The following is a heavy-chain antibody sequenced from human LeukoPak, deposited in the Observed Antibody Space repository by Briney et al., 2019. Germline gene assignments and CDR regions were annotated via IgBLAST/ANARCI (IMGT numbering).Heavy chain of an antibody. CDR3: ARGLSLSGYLDAFDI. CDR1: GFTFSYYG. CDR2: ISSTSSTV. J-gene: IGHJ3*02. V-gene: IGHV3-48*01. D-gene: IGHD3-22*01. Sequence: GGSLRLSCVVSGFTFSYYGMNWVRQAPGKGRQWVSYISSTSSTVNYADSVKGRFTISRDNAKNSLYLQMNSLRAEDTAVYLCARGLSLSGYLDAFDIWGQGTMVTVSS.